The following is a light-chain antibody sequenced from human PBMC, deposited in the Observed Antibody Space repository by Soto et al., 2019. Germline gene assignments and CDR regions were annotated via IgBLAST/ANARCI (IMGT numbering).Light chain of an antibody. CDR2: DAS. Sequence: DIQMTQPPSPLSASVGDRVTITCQASQDISNSLNWYQQKPGKAPKLLIYDASNLETGVPSRFSGTVSGTDFTFTSSSLQPEDIATYYCQQYYNLPRTFGQGTKLEIK. V-gene: IGKV1-33*01. CDR3: QQYYNLPRT. CDR1: QDISNS. J-gene: IGKJ2*01.